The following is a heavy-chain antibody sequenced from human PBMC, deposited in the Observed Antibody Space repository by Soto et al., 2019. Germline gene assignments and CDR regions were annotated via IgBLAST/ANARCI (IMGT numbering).Heavy chain of an antibody. J-gene: IGHJ4*02. CDR1: GFTFSNYV. CDR2: ISTSGGRT. Sequence: EVQLLESGGGLVQSGVSLRLSCGASGFTFSNYVFSWVRQAPGRGLEWVSSISTSGGRTYYADSVKGRFTASRDNSKNTLFLKMSRLRLEDTAVYYCASGESGSRLKMAKFDYGAKGPLVTVAS. CDR3: ASGESGSRLKMAKFDY. V-gene: IGHV3-23*01. D-gene: IGHD4-17*01.